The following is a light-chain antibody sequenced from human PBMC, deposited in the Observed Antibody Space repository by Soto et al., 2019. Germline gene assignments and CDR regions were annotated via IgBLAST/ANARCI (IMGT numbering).Light chain of an antibody. Sequence: EIVLTQSPGTLSLSPGERATLSCRASQSVNSNYLAWYQRKPGQAPRLLIYGASNRATDIAYRFSANGSGTDFPLSITCLEAEDFAVYYCHKYDSRPPTFGQGTKVEVK. J-gene: IGKJ1*01. CDR2: GAS. V-gene: IGKV3-20*01. CDR3: HKYDSRPPT. CDR1: QSVNSNY.